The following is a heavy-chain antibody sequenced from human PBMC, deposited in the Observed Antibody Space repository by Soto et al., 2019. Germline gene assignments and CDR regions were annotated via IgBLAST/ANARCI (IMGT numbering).Heavy chain of an antibody. V-gene: IGHV3-74*01. CDR1: GFTFSSYW. Sequence: GGSLRLSCAASGFTFSSYWMHWVRQAPGKGLVWVSRINSDGSSTSYADSVKGRFTISRDNAKNTLYLQMNSLRAEDTAVYYCARALHSGYDWNYYYMDVWGRGTTVTVSS. CDR2: INSDGSST. D-gene: IGHD5-12*01. CDR3: ARALHSGYDWNYYYMDV. J-gene: IGHJ6*03.